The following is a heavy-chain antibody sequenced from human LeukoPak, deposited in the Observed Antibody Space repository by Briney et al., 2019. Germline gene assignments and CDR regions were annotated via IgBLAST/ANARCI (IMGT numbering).Heavy chain of an antibody. Sequence: SETLSLTCSVSGGSITSHYWSWIRQPPGKGLEWIGYIYYSGSTNYNPSLKSRVTISVDTSKNQFSLKLSSVTAADTAVYYCAATGAHRDYYYGMDVWGQGTTVTVSS. J-gene: IGHJ6*02. V-gene: IGHV4-59*08. CDR1: GGSITSHY. CDR2: IYYSGST. CDR3: AATGAHRDYYYGMDV.